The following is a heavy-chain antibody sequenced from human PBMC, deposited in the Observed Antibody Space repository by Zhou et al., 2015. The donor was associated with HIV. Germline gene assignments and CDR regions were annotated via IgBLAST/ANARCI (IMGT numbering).Heavy chain of an antibody. CDR3: AREPRASYGYDDGAFDI. CDR2: IYSGGST. CDR1: GFTVSSNY. D-gene: IGHD5-18*01. Sequence: VQLVESGGGVVQPGRSLRLSCAASGFTVSSNYMSWVRQAPGKGLEWVSVIYSGGSTYYADSVKGRFTISRDNSKNMLYLQMNSLRAEDTAVYYCAREPRASYGYDDGAFDIWGQGTMVTVSS. J-gene: IGHJ3*02. V-gene: IGHV3-66*01.